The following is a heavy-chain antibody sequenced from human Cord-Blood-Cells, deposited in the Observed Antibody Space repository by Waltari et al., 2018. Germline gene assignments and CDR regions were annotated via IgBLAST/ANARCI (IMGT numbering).Heavy chain of an antibody. CDR1: GFTFSSYS. Sequence: EVQLVESGGGLVKPGGSLRLSCAASGFTFSSYSMNWVRQAPGEGLEWVSSISSSSSYIYYADSVKGRFTISRDNAKNSLYLQMNSLRAEDTAVYYCARFLSDAFDIWGQGTMVTVSS. D-gene: IGHD3-16*02. V-gene: IGHV3-21*01. J-gene: IGHJ3*02. CDR2: ISSSSSYI. CDR3: ARFLSDAFDI.